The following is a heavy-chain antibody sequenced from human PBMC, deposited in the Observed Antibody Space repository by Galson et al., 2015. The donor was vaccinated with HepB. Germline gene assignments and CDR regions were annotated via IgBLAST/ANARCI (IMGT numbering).Heavy chain of an antibody. CDR3: AKEEIVLYCSGGSCYRRGRYYYGMDV. V-gene: IGHV3-30*18. D-gene: IGHD2-15*01. CDR1: GFNFSSYG. CDR2: ISYDGSNK. J-gene: IGHJ6*02. Sequence: SLRLSCADSGFNFSSYGMHWVRQAPGKGLEWVAVISYDGSNKYYADSVKGRFTISRDNSKNTLYLQMNSLRAEDTAVYYCAKEEIVLYCSGGSCYRRGRYYYGMDVWGQGTTVTVSS.